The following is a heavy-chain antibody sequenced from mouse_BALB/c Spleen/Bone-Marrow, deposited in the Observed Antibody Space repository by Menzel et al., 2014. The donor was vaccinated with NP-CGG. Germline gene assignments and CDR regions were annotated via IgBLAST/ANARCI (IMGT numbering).Heavy chain of an antibody. J-gene: IGHJ3*01. CDR3: ARDVGYGNYFVY. CDR1: GFTFSDFY. Sequence: EVKVVESGGGLVQPGDSLRLSCATSGFTFSDFYMDWVRQPPGKRLEWIAASRNKAKYYTTEYSASVEGRFIVSRDTSQSVLYLQMNALRAEDTAIYYCARDVGYGNYFVYWGQGTLVTVSA. V-gene: IGHV7-1*02. D-gene: IGHD2-10*02. CDR2: SRNKAKYYTT.